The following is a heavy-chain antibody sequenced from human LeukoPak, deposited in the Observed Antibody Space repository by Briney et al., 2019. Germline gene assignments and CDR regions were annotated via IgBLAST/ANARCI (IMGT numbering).Heavy chain of an antibody. V-gene: IGHV1-8*01. Sequence: ASVKVSCKASGYTFTSYDINWVRQATGQGLEWMGWMNPNSGNTGYAQKFQGRVTMTRNTSISTAYMELSSLRSEDTAVYYCARVVVVVAAREGYYYYMDVWGKGTTVTVSS. J-gene: IGHJ6*03. CDR2: MNPNSGNT. CDR1: GYTFTSYD. D-gene: IGHD2-15*01. CDR3: ARVVVVVAAREGYYYYMDV.